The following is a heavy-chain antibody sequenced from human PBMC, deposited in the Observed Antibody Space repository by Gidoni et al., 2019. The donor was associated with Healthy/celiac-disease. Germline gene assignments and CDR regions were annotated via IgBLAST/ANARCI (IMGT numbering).Heavy chain of an antibody. J-gene: IGHJ4*02. V-gene: IGHV4-4*02. CDR1: AGPISSTNW. CDR3: ARGRGDILTGCFDY. D-gene: IGHD3-9*01. Sequence: QVQLQESGPGLVKPSGTLSLTCAVSAGPISSTNWWSWVRPPPGKGLEWIGEIYHSGSTNYNPSLKSRVTISVDKSKNQFSLKLSSVTAADTAVYYCARGRGDILTGCFDYWGQGTLVTVSS. CDR2: IYHSGST.